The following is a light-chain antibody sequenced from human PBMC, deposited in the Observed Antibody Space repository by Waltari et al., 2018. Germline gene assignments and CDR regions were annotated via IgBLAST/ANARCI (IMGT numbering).Light chain of an antibody. Sequence: DIQMTQSPSSLSASVGYRVTITCRARPTVSSYLNWYQQKPGKAPKLLIYAASNLQSGVPSRFSGSGSGTDFTLTISSLQPEDFATYYCQQSYSTPLTFGPGTKVDIK. J-gene: IGKJ3*01. CDR1: PTVSSY. V-gene: IGKV1-39*01. CDR3: QQSYSTPLT. CDR2: AAS.